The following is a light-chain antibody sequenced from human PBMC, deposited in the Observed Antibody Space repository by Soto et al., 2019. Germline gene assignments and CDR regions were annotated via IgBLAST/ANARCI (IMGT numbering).Light chain of an antibody. J-gene: IGKJ1*01. CDR2: DAS. V-gene: IGKV1-5*01. Sequence: DIQMTQSPSTLSASVGDRVTLTCRASQSISSWLAWYQQKPGKAPNLLIYDASSLESGVPSRFSGSGSGTEFTLTINRLEPEDFAVYYCQQYDSSPRTFGQGTKVE. CDR1: QSISSW. CDR3: QQYDSSPRT.